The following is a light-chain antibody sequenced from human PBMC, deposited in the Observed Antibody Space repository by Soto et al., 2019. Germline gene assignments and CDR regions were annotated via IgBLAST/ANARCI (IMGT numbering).Light chain of an antibody. V-gene: IGKV3-11*01. J-gene: IGKJ1*01. CDR1: QSVSSY. Sequence: EIVLTQSPATLSLSPGERATLSCRASQSVSSYLAWYQQKPGQAPRLLIYDASNRASGIPARFSGSGSGTDFYLTISSLEPEDFAVYSCQQRSNWPPLTFGQGTKVEIK. CDR2: DAS. CDR3: QQRSNWPPLT.